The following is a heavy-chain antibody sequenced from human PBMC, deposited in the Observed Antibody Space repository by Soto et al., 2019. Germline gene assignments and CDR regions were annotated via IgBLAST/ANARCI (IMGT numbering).Heavy chain of an antibody. Sequence: GGSLRLSCAASGFTFSGYAMSWVRQAPGKGLEWVSAISGSGGSTYYADSVKGRFTISRDNSKNTLYLQMNSLRAEDTAVYYCAKDLTGGSGAFDYWGQGTLVTVSS. CDR2: ISGSGGST. CDR3: AKDLTGGSGAFDY. V-gene: IGHV3-23*01. J-gene: IGHJ4*02. CDR1: GFTFSGYA. D-gene: IGHD1-26*01.